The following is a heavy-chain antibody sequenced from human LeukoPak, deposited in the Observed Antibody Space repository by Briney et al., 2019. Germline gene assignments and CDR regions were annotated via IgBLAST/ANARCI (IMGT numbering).Heavy chain of an antibody. Sequence: GGSLRLSCAASGFTFSSYWMNWVRQAPGEGLERVANIKKDGSEKYYVDSAKGRFTISRDNAKNSLYLQMNSLRADDTAVYYCVGGSGWLPDYWGQGTLVTVSS. CDR1: GFTFSSYW. V-gene: IGHV3-7*04. D-gene: IGHD6-19*01. CDR2: IKKDGSEK. CDR3: VGGSGWLPDY. J-gene: IGHJ4*02.